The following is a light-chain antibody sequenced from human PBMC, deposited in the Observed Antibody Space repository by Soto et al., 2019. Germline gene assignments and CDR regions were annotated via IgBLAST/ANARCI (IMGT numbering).Light chain of an antibody. J-gene: IGKJ2*01. CDR1: QGIRND. Sequence: AIQMTQSPSSLSASVGDRVTITCRASQGIRNDLGWYQQKPGKAPKLLIFAASTLQSGVPSRFSGSGSGTDFTLTISSLQPEDFATYYCLEDYHYPYTFGQGTKVDIK. V-gene: IGKV1-6*01. CDR3: LEDYHYPYT. CDR2: AAS.